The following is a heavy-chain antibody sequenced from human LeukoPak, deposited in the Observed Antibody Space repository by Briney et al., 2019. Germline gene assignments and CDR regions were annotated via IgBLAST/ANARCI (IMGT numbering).Heavy chain of an antibody. CDR2: ISYDGSNK. D-gene: IGHD6-13*01. CDR1: GFTFSSYA. CDR3: AREYSSSQSGALDY. J-gene: IGHJ4*02. V-gene: IGHV3-30-3*01. Sequence: PGGSLRLSCAASGFTFSSYAMHWVRQAPGKGLEWVAVISYDGSNKYYADSVKGRFTISRDNSKNTLYLQMNSLRAEDTAVYYCAREYSSSQSGALDYWGQGTLVTVSS.